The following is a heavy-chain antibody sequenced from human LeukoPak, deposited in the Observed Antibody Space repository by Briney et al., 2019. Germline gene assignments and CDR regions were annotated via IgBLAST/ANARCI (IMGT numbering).Heavy chain of an antibody. CDR2: TWYDGRNN. Sequence: PGRSLRLSCAASGFTFSRYGMHWVRQAPGKGLEWVAVTWYDGRNNYYAASVKGRFTISRDDSKTTVYLLMNSLRAEDTAVYYCAREVAPLYFHYGMDVWGEGTTVTVSS. D-gene: IGHD2-21*01. CDR3: AREVAPLYFHYGMDV. V-gene: IGHV3-33*08. CDR1: GFTFSRYG. J-gene: IGHJ6*01.